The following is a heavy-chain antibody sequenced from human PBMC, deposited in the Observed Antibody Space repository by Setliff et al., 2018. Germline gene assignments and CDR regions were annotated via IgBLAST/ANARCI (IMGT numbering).Heavy chain of an antibody. J-gene: IGHJ6*03. CDR1: GYSISSGYY. CDR2: IYYSGST. V-gene: IGHV4-38-2*02. CDR3: AREKMATNYYYYYMDV. D-gene: IGHD5-12*01. Sequence: ASETLSLTCAVSGYSISSGYYWGWIRQPPGKGLEWIGCIYYSGSTYYNPSLKSRVTISLDTSKNQFSLKLSSVTAADTAVYYCAREKMATNYYYYYMDVWGKGTTVTAP.